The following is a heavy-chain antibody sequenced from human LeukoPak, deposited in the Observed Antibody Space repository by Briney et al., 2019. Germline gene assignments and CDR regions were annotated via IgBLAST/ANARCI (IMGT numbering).Heavy chain of an antibody. J-gene: IGHJ4*02. CDR2: IYTSGST. CDR1: GGSISSGSHY. D-gene: IGHD5-18*01. V-gene: IGHV4-61*02. Sequence: PSETLSLTCTVSGGSISSGSHYWSWIRQPAGKGLEWIGRIYTSGSTNYNPSLKSRVTISVDTSKNQFSLKLSSVTAADTAVYYCAREEYSYGVDYWGQGTLVTVSS. CDR3: AREEYSYGVDY.